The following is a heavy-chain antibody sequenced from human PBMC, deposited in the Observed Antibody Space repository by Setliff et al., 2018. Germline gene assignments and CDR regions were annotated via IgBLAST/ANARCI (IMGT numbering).Heavy chain of an antibody. J-gene: IGHJ6*02. D-gene: IGHD3-16*01. CDR1: GFSFESHG. CDR3: ANSRVTNFRGHLYLPRGLDV. CDR2: IQHDGENK. V-gene: IGHV3-30*02. Sequence: PGGSLRLSCAASGFSFESHGMHWVRQAPGKGLEWVAFIQHDGENKFYADSVKGRLTVPRDNSKNTLYLEMDGLRPEDTAVYYCANSRVTNFRGHLYLPRGLDVWGQGTTVTVSS.